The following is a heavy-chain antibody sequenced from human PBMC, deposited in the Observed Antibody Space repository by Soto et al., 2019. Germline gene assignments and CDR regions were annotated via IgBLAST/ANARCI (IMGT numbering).Heavy chain of an antibody. CDR1: GFDVSSHY. J-gene: IGHJ5*02. V-gene: IGHV3-53*01. CDR3: TRGYGAGSYFSDH. D-gene: IGHD3-10*01. CDR2: SYSGGNT. Sequence: EVQLLESGGGLIQPGGSLRLSCAASGFDVSSHYMTWVRQAPGKGLEWVSASYSGGNTYYADSVKGRFTSSRDNFQNTLYRQMNSLTAEDTAVYYCTRGYGAGSYFSDHWGQGTLVTVSS.